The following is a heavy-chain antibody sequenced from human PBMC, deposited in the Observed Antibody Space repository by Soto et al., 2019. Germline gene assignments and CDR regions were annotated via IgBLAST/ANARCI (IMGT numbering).Heavy chain of an antibody. CDR2: ISNDGSTK. CDR3: SKDYFPVPAKNYYYYMDV. D-gene: IGHD2-21*01. J-gene: IGHJ6*03. V-gene: IGHV3-30*18. Sequence: QVQLVESGGGVVQPGRSLRLSCAASGFTFSIYGMHWVRQAPGMGLEWVAVISNDGSTKYYADSVKGRVTISRYNSKNTQYLQMNSLRAEDAAVYYCSKDYFPVPAKNYYYYMDVWGKGTTVTVSS. CDR1: GFTFSIYG.